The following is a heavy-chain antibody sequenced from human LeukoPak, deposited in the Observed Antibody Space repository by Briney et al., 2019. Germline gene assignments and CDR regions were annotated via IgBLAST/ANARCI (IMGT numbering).Heavy chain of an antibody. V-gene: IGHV4-34*01. J-gene: IGHJ5*02. CDR1: GGSFSGYY. Sequence: PSETLSLTCAVYGGSFSGYYWSWIRQPPGKGLEWIGEINHSGSTNYNPSLKSRVTISVDTSKNQFSLKLSSVTAADTAVYYCARRGAINYYGSGSYYSRRYNWFDPWGQGTLVTVSS. CDR2: INHSGST. CDR3: ARRGAINYYGSGSYYSRRYNWFDP. D-gene: IGHD3-10*01.